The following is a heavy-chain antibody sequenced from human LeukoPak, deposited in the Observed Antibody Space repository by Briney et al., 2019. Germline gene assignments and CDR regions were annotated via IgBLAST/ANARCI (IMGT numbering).Heavy chain of an antibody. V-gene: IGHV4-59*12. Sequence: PSETLSLTCAVSGGSISSYYWSWIRQPPGKGLEWIGYIYYSGSTNYNPALMSLVSISVETSKNKFSRKLSSVTAAATAVYYCARDGYNRNYYYYGMDVWGQGTTATVSS. CDR3: ARDGYNRNYYYYGMDV. CDR2: IYYSGST. CDR1: GGSISSYY. J-gene: IGHJ6*02. D-gene: IGHD5-24*01.